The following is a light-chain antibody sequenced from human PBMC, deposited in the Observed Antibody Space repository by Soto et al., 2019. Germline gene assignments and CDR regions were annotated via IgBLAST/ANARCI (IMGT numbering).Light chain of an antibody. CDR3: QQYNNWPV. Sequence: EIVLTQSPGTLSLSPGDRTTLSCRASQSVSTSLAWYHHKPGEAPRLLISDASVRAAGIPDRFSGSGSGTDFTLTISRLEPEDFALYYCQQYNNWPVFGQGTKVDI. CDR1: QSVSTS. V-gene: IGKV3-20*01. CDR2: DAS. J-gene: IGKJ1*01.